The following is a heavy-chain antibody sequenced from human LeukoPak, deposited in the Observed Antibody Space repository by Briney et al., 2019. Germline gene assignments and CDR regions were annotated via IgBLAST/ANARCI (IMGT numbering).Heavy chain of an antibody. CDR1: GGSMFSYH. CDR2: IYVGGST. J-gene: IGHJ6*03. V-gene: IGHV4-4*07. D-gene: IGHD3-22*01. Sequence: PSETLSLTCTVSGGSMFSYHWSWVRQSAGEGLEWIGHIYVGGSTNYSPSLKSRVTMSVDTTKNQFSLKLKSVIAADTAVYYCARLRFYDSSGYSPGYYMDVWGKGTTVTVSS. CDR3: ARLRFYDSSGYSPGYYMDV.